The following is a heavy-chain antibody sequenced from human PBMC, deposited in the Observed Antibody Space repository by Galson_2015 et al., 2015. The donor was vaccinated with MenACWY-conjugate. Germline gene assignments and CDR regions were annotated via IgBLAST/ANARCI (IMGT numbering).Heavy chain of an antibody. CDR1: GFPLSGYW. CDR2: IKQDGSEK. V-gene: IGHV3-7*03. D-gene: IGHD4-17*01. Sequence: SLRLSCAASGFPLSGYWMAWVRQAPGKGLEWVANIKQDGSEKYYVDSVKGRFTISRDNAKNSLYLEMNSLRAEDTAVYYCARDHPSTYGIAWDLFELWGQGTMVTVSP. J-gene: IGHJ3*01. CDR3: ARDHPSTYGIAWDLFEL.